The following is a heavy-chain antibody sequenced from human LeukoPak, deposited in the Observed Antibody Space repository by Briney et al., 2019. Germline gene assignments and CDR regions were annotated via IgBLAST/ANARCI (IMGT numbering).Heavy chain of an antibody. V-gene: IGHV4-39*01. Sequence: PSETLSLTCNVSGGSINSNIHYWGWIRQPPGKGLEWLGSINYSGTIFYSPSLNSRVTISVDTSGNQFSLKLTSATAADTAVYYCARHPGYSSGWWYFDFWGQGTLVTVSS. CDR3: ARHPGYSSGWWYFDF. CDR2: INYSGTI. CDR1: GGSINSNIHY. D-gene: IGHD5-18*01. J-gene: IGHJ4*02.